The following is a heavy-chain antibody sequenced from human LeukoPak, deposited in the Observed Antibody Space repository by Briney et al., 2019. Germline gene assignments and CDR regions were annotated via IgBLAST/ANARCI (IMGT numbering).Heavy chain of an antibody. Sequence: ASVKVSCKASGYTFSGFFMHWVRQAPGQGLEWMGWINLNSGGTNYAQKFQGRVTMTRDTSITTAYMELSRLTSDDTAVYYCTREDYWGQGTLVTVS. CDR1: GYTFSGFF. CDR2: INLNSGGT. J-gene: IGHJ4*02. CDR3: TREDY. V-gene: IGHV1-2*02.